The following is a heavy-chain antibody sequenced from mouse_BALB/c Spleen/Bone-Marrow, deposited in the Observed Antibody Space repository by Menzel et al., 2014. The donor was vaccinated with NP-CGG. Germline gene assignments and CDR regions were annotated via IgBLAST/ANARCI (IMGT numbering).Heavy chain of an antibody. CDR3: ARLSYYGRFAY. CDR1: GFDFSRYW. V-gene: IGHV4-1*02. Sequence: VQLQQSGGGLVQPGGSLKLSCAASGFDFSRYWMSWVRRAPGKGLEWIGEINPDSSTINYTPSRKDKFIISRDNAKNTLYLQMSKVRSEDTALYYCARLSYYGRFAYWGQGTLVTVSA. CDR2: INPDSSTI. D-gene: IGHD1-1*01. J-gene: IGHJ3*01.